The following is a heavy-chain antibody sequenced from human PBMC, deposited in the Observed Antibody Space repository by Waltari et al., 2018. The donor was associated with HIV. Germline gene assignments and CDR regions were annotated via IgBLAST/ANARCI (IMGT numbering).Heavy chain of an antibody. CDR3: ARAESTTWANFDF. V-gene: IGHV1-2*04. D-gene: IGHD1-26*01. J-gene: IGHJ4*02. CDR2: INPTDGDT. Sequence: QVQLVQSGSEVKNSGASVRVSCRTSGYTFAAYYIYWMRQAPGEGLEWLGWINPTDGDTGYAQKFQGWLSVTRDTSTGTVYMSLSRLRSDDTATYYCARAESTTWANFDFWGQGTLVSVSS. CDR1: GYTFAAYY.